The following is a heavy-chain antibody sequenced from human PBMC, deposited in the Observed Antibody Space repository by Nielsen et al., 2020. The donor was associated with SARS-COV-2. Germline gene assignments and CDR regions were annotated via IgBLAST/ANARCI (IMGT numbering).Heavy chain of an antibody. CDR2: FDPEDGET. D-gene: IGHD4-17*01. V-gene: IGHV1-24*01. CDR1: GYTFTSYG. CDR3: AITSPTKTTVTLNWFDP. Sequence: ASVKVSCKASGYTFTSYGISWVRQAPGQGLEWMGGFDPEDGETIYAQKFQGRVTMTEDTSTDTAYMELSSLRSEDTAVYYCAITSPTKTTVTLNWFDPWGQGTLVTVSS. J-gene: IGHJ5*02.